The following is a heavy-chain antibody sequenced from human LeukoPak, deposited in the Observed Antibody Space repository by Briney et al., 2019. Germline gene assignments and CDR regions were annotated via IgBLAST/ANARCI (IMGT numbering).Heavy chain of an antibody. CDR3: AKDPNGDYIGTFDI. D-gene: IGHD4-17*01. Sequence: GGSLRLSCAVSGFTFGSYWMTWVRQAPGKGLEWVSSITGSGGRTQYADSVQGRFTISRDNSKNTLYLQMNSLRAEDTAVYYCAKDPNGDYIGTFDIWGQGTKVTVSS. V-gene: IGHV3-23*01. CDR1: GFTFGSYW. J-gene: IGHJ3*02. CDR2: ITGSGGRT.